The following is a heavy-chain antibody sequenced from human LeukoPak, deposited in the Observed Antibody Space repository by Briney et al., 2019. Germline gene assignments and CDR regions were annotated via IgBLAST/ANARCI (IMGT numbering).Heavy chain of an antibody. CDR3: AREGRIVGGTSAFDI. CDR1: GFTFSSNE. CDR2: ISSSGST. Sequence: PGGSLRLSCAASGFTFSSNEMNWVRQAPGKRLEWVSYISSSGSTKYGDSVKGRFTISRDNAKNSLYLQMNSLRAEDTAVYYCAREGRIVGGTSAFDIWGQGTMVTVSS. D-gene: IGHD1-26*01. V-gene: IGHV3-48*03. J-gene: IGHJ3*02.